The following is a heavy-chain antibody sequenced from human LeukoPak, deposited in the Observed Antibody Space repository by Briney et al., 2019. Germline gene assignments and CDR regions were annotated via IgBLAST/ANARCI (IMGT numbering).Heavy chain of an antibody. CDR1: GGTSNSFA. CDR2: IIPNFGAA. Sequence: SVRVSCKASGGTSNSFAISWVRQAPGQGLERMGRIIPNFGAAKYAQRFQGRLTFSTGASPSTVYMELSSLTSEDTAVYYCARGSAFDIWGQGTMVTVSS. V-gene: IGHV1-69*05. CDR3: ARGSAFDI. J-gene: IGHJ3*02.